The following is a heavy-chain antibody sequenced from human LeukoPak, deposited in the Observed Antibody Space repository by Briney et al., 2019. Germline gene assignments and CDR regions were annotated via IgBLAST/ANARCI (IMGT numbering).Heavy chain of an antibody. CDR2: ISYDGSNK. J-gene: IGHJ4*02. D-gene: IGHD6-13*01. Sequence: PGGSLRLSCAASGFTFSSYAMHWVRQAPGKGLEWVAVISYDGSNKYYADSVKGRFTVSRDNSKNTLYLQMNSLRAEDTAVYYCARDATVKGAAAGGTIDYWGQGTLVTVSS. CDR3: ARDATVKGAAAGGTIDY. V-gene: IGHV3-30-3*01. CDR1: GFTFSSYA.